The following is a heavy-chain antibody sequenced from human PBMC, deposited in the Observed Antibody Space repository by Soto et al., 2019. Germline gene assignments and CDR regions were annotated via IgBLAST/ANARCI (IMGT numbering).Heavy chain of an antibody. CDR3: VREGLRATTKGPYFDY. V-gene: IGHV3-23*01. CDR2: ISFSGDNT. CDR1: GFTFSGYA. J-gene: IGHJ4*02. D-gene: IGHD1-26*01. Sequence: EVQLLESGGGSVQPGGSLRLSCVASGFTFSGYALSWVRQAPGKGLEWVSTISFSGDNTYYADSVTGRFTISRDSSQNTLCLQMTSLRVEDTALYYCVREGLRATTKGPYFDYWGQGTLVTVSS.